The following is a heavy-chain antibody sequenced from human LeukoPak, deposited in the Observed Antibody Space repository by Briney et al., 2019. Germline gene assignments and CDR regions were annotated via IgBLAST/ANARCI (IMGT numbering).Heavy chain of an antibody. J-gene: IGHJ4*02. D-gene: IGHD6-19*01. V-gene: IGHV1-18*01. Sequence: ASVTVSCMPSRYTFTSYGIRRVQQAPGQGLERMGWISAYNGNTNYAQKLQGRVTMTTDTSTSTAYLELRSLRSDDTAVYYCARDPIAVAGAHYFDYWGQGTLVTASS. CDR2: ISAYNGNT. CDR1: RYTFTSYG. CDR3: ARDPIAVAGAHYFDY.